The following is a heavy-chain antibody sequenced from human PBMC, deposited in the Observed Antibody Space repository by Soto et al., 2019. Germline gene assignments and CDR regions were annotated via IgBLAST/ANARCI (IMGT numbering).Heavy chain of an antibody. V-gene: IGHV3-49*03. J-gene: IGHJ6*03. Sequence: GGSLRLSCTASGFTFGDYAMSWFRQAPGKGLEWVGFIRSKAYGGTTEYAASVKGRFTISRDDSKSIAYLQMNSLKTEDTAVYYCTRDRAQYGGDRWYYYYMDVWGKGTTVTVSS. D-gene: IGHD2-21*01. CDR1: GFTFGDYA. CDR2: IRSKAYGGTT. CDR3: TRDRAQYGGDRWYYYYMDV.